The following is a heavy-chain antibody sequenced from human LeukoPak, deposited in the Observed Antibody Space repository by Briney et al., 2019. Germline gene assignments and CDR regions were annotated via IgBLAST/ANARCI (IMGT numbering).Heavy chain of an antibody. CDR1: GFTFSSYG. J-gene: IGHJ4*02. CDR3: ARARWAGYCSGGSCYDDY. D-gene: IGHD2-15*01. Sequence: PGRSLRLSCAASGFTFSSYGMHWVRQAPGKGLEWVAVIWYDGSNKYYADSVKGRFTISRDNAKNSLYLQMNSLRAEDTAVYYCARARWAGYCSGGSCYDDYWGQGTLVTVSS. V-gene: IGHV3-33*01. CDR2: IWYDGSNK.